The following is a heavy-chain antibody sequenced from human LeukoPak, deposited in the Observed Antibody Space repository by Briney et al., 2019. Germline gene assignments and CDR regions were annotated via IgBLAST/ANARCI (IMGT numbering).Heavy chain of an antibody. CDR1: GGSFSGYY. D-gene: IGHD2-15*01. J-gene: IGHJ4*02. V-gene: IGHV4-34*01. CDR3: ARRKSYCSGGSCYFDY. Sequence: SETLSLTCAVYGGSFSGYYWSWIRQPPGKGLEWIGAINHSGSTTYNPSLKSRVTISVDTSKTQFSLKLSSVTAADTAVYYFARRKSYCSGGSCYFDYWGQGTLVTVSS. CDR2: INHSGST.